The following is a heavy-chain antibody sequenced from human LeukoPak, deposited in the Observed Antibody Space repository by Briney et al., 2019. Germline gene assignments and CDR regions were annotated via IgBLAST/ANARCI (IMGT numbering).Heavy chain of an antibody. V-gene: IGHV3-48*02. J-gene: IGHJ4*02. D-gene: IGHD3-9*01. CDR1: GFPFSSYV. Sequence: GGSLRLSCAASGFPFSSYVLSWVRQAPGKGLEWIAYINHNGEAIYYPDLVKGRFIISRDNAKKSLFLQMNDLRDEDTAVYYCARDYDWAFDFWGQGTRVTVSS. CDR2: INHNGEAI. CDR3: ARDYDWAFDF.